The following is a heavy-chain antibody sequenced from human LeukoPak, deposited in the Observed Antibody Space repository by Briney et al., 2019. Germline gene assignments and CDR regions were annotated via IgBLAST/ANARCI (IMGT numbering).Heavy chain of an antibody. D-gene: IGHD3-22*01. V-gene: IGHV4-61*02. CDR3: ASTYYYDSSGYSPIDY. Sequence: SQTLSLTCTVSGGSISSGSYYWSWIRQPAGKGLEWIGRIYTSGSTNYNPSLKSRATISVDTSKNQFSLKLSSVTAADTAVYYCASTYYYDSSGYSPIDYWGQGTLVTVSS. CDR1: GGSISSGSYY. CDR2: IYTSGST. J-gene: IGHJ4*02.